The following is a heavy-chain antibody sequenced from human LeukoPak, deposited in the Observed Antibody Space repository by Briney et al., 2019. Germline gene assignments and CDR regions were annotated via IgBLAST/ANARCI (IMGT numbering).Heavy chain of an antibody. D-gene: IGHD3-9*01. CDR2: IIPILGIA. CDR3: ARDPGGYYDILTGYYMSDY. J-gene: IGHJ4*02. CDR1: GGTFSSYA. Sequence: GASVKVSCKASGGTFSSYAISWVRQAPRQGLEWMGRIIPILGIANYAQKFQGRVTITADKSTSTAYMELSSLRSEDTAVYYCARDPGGYYDILTGYYMSDYWGQGTLVTVSS. V-gene: IGHV1-69*04.